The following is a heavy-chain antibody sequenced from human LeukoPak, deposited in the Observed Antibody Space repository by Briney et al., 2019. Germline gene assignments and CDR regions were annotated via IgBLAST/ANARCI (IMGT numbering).Heavy chain of an antibody. D-gene: IGHD3-22*01. CDR1: GFTFSSYG. CDR2: ISSSSSYI. Sequence: PGGSLRLSCAASGFTFSSYGMHWVRQAPGKGLEWVSSISSSSSYIYYADSVKGRFTISRDNAKNSLYLQMNSLRAEDTAVYYCAREYYYDSSGYYSPEDYWGQGTLVTVSS. J-gene: IGHJ4*02. V-gene: IGHV3-21*01. CDR3: AREYYYDSSGYYSPEDY.